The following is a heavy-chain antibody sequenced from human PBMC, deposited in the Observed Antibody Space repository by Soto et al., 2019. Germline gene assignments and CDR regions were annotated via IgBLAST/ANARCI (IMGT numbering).Heavy chain of an antibody. J-gene: IGHJ4*02. V-gene: IGHV3-23*01. Sequence: GGSLRLSCAASGFTFSTYAMSWVRQAPGKGLEWVSAISGGGGSTYYADSVKGRFTISRDNSKNTLYLQMNSLRAEDTAVYYCAKSLLNTAMVPFDYWGQGTLVTVSS. CDR2: ISGGGGST. CDR3: AKSLLNTAMVPFDY. CDR1: GFTFSTYA. D-gene: IGHD5-18*01.